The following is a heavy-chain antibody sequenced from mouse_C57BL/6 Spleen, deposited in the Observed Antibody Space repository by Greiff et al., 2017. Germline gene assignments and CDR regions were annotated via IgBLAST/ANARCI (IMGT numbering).Heavy chain of an antibody. D-gene: IGHD4-1*01. Sequence: EVQVVESGGDLVKPGGSLKLSCAASGFTFSSYGMSWVRQTPDKRLEWVATISSGGSYTYYPDSVKGRFTISRDNAKNTLYLQMSSLKSEDTAMYYCARHANWDYWGQGTTLTVSS. V-gene: IGHV5-6*01. CDR1: GFTFSSYG. CDR2: ISSGGSYT. J-gene: IGHJ2*01. CDR3: ARHANWDY.